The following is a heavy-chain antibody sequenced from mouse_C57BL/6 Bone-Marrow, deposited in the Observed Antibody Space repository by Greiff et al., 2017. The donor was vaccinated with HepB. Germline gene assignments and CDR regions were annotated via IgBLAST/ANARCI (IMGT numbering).Heavy chain of an antibody. J-gene: IGHJ4*01. V-gene: IGHV7-1*01. Sequence: EVNLVESGGGLVQSGRSLRLSCATSGFTFSDFYMEWVRQAPGKGLEWIAASRNKANDYTTEYSASVKGRFIVSRDTSQSILYLQMNALRAEDTAIYYCARDARTSSYYAMDYWGQGTSVTVSS. CDR3: ARDARTSSYYAMDY. CDR1: GFTFSDFY. CDR2: SRNKANDYTT.